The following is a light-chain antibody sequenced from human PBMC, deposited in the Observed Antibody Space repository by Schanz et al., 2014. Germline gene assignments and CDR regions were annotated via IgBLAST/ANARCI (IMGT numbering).Light chain of an antibody. J-gene: IGLJ2*01. V-gene: IGLV2-8*01. CDR1: SSDVGGYNF. CDR2: EVS. Sequence: QSALTQPPSASGSPGQSVTISCTGTSSDVGGYNFVSWYQQHPGKVPKLLIFEVSQRPSGVPDRFSGSKSGITASLTVSGLQAEDEADYYRSSYAGGNNRVLFGGGTKLTVL. CDR3: SSYAGGNNRVL.